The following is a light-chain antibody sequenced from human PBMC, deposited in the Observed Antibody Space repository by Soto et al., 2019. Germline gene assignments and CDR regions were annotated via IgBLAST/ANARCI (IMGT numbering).Light chain of an antibody. J-gene: IGKJ4*01. CDR2: DAS. V-gene: IGKV1D-13*01. CDR3: QQFNNYPLT. CDR1: QGISSA. Sequence: GDRVTITCRASQGISSALAWYQQKPGKAPKLLIYDASSLESGVPSRFSGSGSGTDFTLTISSLQPEDFETHYCQQFNNYPLTFGGGTNVDIK.